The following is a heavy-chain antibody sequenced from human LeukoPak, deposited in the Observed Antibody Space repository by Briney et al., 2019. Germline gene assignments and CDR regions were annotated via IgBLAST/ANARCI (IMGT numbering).Heavy chain of an antibody. J-gene: IGHJ4*02. CDR1: RFTLSRYG. CDR2: IYNGGST. CDR3: ARGTVVNPKLWYYLDS. Sequence: GGSLRLSCAASRFTLSRYGIHWVRQAPGKGLEWVAVIYNGGSTNYADSVKGRFTISRDNSKNTLYLQMNNLGAEDTAVYYCARGTVVNPKLWYYLDSWGQGTLVTVSS. V-gene: IGHV3-66*01. D-gene: IGHD4-23*01.